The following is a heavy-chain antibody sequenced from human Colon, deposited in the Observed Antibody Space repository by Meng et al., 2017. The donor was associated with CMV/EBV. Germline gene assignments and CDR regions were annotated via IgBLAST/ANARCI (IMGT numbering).Heavy chain of an antibody. D-gene: IGHD3-9*01. CDR2: IYPGDSDT. Sequence: GGSLRLSCKGSGYSFANYWIAWVRQMPGEGLEWMGTIYPGDSDTRYSPSFQGQVTISADNSITTAYLQWSRLKASDTAMYYCARAAYYDILTGYYSDDFYGMDVWGRGTTVTVSS. CDR1: GYSFANYW. V-gene: IGHV5-51*01. CDR3: ARAAYYDILTGYYSDDFYGMDV. J-gene: IGHJ6*02.